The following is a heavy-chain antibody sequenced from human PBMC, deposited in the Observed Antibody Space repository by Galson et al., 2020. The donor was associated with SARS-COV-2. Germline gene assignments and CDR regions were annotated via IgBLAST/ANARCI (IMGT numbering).Heavy chain of an antibody. CDR2: ISHSGGT. J-gene: IGHJ3*02. Sequence: SETLSLTCAVSGTSISSGSYSWNCIRQPPGKGLESIGYISHSGGTYYNPSLKSRVTISGDRSKNQFSLRLSSVTAADTAVYYCARLHYGEYAPEAFDIWGPGTRVTVAS. D-gene: IGHD4-17*01. CDR3: ARLHYGEYAPEAFDI. CDR1: GTSISSGSYS. V-gene: IGHV4-30-2*01.